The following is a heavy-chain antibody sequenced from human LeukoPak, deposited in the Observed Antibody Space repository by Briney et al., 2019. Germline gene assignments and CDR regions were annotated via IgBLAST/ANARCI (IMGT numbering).Heavy chain of an antibody. CDR2: ISYDGSNK. Sequence: QPGRSLRLSCAASGFTFSSYGMHWVRQAPGKGLEWVAVISYDGSNKYYADSVKGRFTISRDNSKNTLYLQMNSLRAEDTAVYYCARVDTQGVPSPWGQGILVTVSS. V-gene: IGHV3-30*03. CDR3: ARVDTQGVPSP. J-gene: IGHJ5*02. D-gene: IGHD3-16*01. CDR1: GFTFSSYG.